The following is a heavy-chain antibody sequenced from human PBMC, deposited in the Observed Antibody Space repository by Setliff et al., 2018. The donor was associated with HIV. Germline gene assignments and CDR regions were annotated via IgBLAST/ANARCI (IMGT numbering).Heavy chain of an antibody. V-gene: IGHV1-46*01. Sequence: ASVKVSCKASGYAFTSQFMHWVRQAPGQGLEWMGIISPSGDRTTYAQRFRGRVTMTSDTSTGTVYMELSSLRSEDTAVYYCARRIAMAQSYYYYGMDVWGQGTTVTV. CDR2: ISPSGDRT. D-gene: IGHD5-18*01. CDR3: ARRIAMAQSYYYYGMDV. J-gene: IGHJ6*02. CDR1: GYAFTSQF.